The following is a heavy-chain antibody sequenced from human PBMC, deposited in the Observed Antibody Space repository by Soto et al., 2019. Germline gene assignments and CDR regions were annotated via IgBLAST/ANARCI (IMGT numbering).Heavy chain of an antibody. CDR1: GFTFTSYY. D-gene: IGHD2-2*01. V-gene: IGHV1-46*03. Sequence: QVQLVQSGTEVKKSGASVKVSCKASGFTFTSYYMHWVRQAPGQGLEWMGIINPAGGTTTYAQSFQGRVTMTRDTSTSTVYMELSSLRSEDTAVYYCAMRSTEGAYYYMDVWGKWTTVTVSS. CDR2: INPAGGTT. CDR3: AMRSTEGAYYYMDV. J-gene: IGHJ6*03.